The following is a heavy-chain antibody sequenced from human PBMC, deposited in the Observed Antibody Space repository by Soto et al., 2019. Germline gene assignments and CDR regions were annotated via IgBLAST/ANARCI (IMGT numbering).Heavy chain of an antibody. J-gene: IGHJ4*02. CDR3: AKDRGYYDSSGYDFDY. D-gene: IGHD3-22*01. CDR1: GLTLSSYG. Sequence: GGSLRLSCAASGLTLSSYGMHGVRQAPGKGLEWVAVISYDGSNKYYADSVKGRFTISRDNSKNTLYLQMNSLRAEDTAVYYCAKDRGYYDSSGYDFDYWGQGTLVTVS. CDR2: ISYDGSNK. V-gene: IGHV3-30*18.